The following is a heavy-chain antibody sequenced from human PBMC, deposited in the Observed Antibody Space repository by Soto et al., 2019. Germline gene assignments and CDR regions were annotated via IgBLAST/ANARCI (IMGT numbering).Heavy chain of an antibody. J-gene: IGHJ4*02. D-gene: IGHD4-4*01. CDR2: ISGSGGST. Sequence: GGSLRLSCAASGFTFSSYAMSWVRQAPGKGLEWVSAISGSGGSTYYADSVKGRFTISRDNSKNTLYLQMNSLRAEDTAVYYCAKDSPLDYSNHLDYFDYWGQGTLVTVPQ. V-gene: IGHV3-23*01. CDR1: GFTFSSYA. CDR3: AKDSPLDYSNHLDYFDY.